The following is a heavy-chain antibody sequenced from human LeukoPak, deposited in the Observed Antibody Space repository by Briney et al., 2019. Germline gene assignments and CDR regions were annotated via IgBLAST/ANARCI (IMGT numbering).Heavy chain of an antibody. Sequence: SETLSLTCGVSGGSVSSTNWWTWIRQPPGKGLEWIGEVHLDGRTNFNPSLKSRLTMPVDLSENHVSLKLTSVAAADTAVYYCAREGGFYRPLDYSGQGTLVTVSS. D-gene: IGHD6-25*01. CDR3: AREGGFYRPLDY. V-gene: IGHV4-4*02. CDR1: GGSVSSTNW. J-gene: IGHJ4*02. CDR2: VHLDGRT.